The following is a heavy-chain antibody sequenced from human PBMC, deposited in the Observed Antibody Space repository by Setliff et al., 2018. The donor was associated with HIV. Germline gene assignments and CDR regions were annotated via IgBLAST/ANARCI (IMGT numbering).Heavy chain of an antibody. D-gene: IGHD3-22*01. CDR3: ARDNYYDTSGAIGY. J-gene: IGHJ4*02. Sequence: GASVKVSCKASGGTFSRYTISWVRQAPGQGLEWMGGIIPIFGTTNYAQRFQGRVSITADASTSTAYMELSSLRSEDTAMYLCARDNYYDTSGAIGYWGQGTMVTVSS. CDR2: IIPIFGTT. V-gene: IGHV1-69*13. CDR1: GGTFSRYT.